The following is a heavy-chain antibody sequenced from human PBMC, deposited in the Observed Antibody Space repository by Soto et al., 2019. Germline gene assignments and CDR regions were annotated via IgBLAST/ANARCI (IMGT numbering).Heavy chain of an antibody. V-gene: IGHV4-39*01. Sequence: PSETLSLTCTVSGGSISSSSYYWGWIRQPPGKGLEWIGSIYYSGSTYYNPSLKSRVTISVDTSKNQFSLKLSSVTAADTAVYYCAKGPQAHFYYYYYMDVWGKGTTVTV. J-gene: IGHJ6*03. CDR3: AKGPQAHFYYYYYMDV. CDR1: GGSISSSSYY. CDR2: IYYSGST.